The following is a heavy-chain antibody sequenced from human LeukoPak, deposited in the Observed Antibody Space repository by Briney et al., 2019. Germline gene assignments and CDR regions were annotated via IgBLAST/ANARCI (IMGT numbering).Heavy chain of an antibody. D-gene: IGHD6-19*01. CDR3: ARDLKEGRSGLDY. J-gene: IGHJ4*02. CDR2: ISYDGSNK. Sequence: RSVRLSCAASGFTFSSYAMHWVGQAPGKGLEWVAVISYDGSNKYYADSVKGRFTISRDNSKNTLYLQMNSLRAEDTAVYYCARDLKEGRSGLDYWGQRPVVPVSS. V-gene: IGHV3-30-3*01. CDR1: GFTFSSYA.